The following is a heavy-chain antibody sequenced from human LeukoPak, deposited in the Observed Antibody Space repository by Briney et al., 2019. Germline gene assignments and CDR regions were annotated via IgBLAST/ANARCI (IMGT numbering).Heavy chain of an antibody. CDR1: GFTFSSYA. D-gene: IGHD3-22*01. V-gene: IGHV3-23*01. Sequence: GSLRLSCAASGFTFSSYAMSWVRQAPGKGLEWVSAISGSGGSTYYADSVKGRFTISRDNSKNTLYLQMNSLRAEDTAVYYCARDDGDGYYFSHNSYWGQGTLVTVSS. CDR3: ARDDGDGYYFSHNSY. CDR2: ISGSGGST. J-gene: IGHJ4*02.